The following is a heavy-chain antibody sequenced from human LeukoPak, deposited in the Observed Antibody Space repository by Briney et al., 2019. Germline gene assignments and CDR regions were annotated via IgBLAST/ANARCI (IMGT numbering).Heavy chain of an antibody. CDR2: ISSSSSYI. CDR1: GFTFSSYS. Sequence: PGGSLRLSCAASGFTFSSYSMNWVRQAPGKGLEWVSSISSSSSYIYYADSVKGRFTISRDNAKNSLYLQMNCLRAEDTAVYYCARGSMVRDPVGYWGQGTLVTVSS. V-gene: IGHV3-21*01. CDR3: ARGSMVRDPVGY. J-gene: IGHJ4*02. D-gene: IGHD3-10*01.